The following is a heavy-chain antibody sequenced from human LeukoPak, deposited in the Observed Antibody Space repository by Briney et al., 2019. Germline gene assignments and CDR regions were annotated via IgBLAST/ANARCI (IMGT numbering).Heavy chain of an antibody. D-gene: IGHD2-15*01. Sequence: AGGSLRLSCAASGFTFSSYAIYWVRQAPGKGLEWVASISSSSSYIYYADSVKGRFTISRDNAKNSLYLQMNSLRAEDTAVYYCARSGVVVDAFERGVANWFDPWGQGTLVTVSS. CDR3: ARSGVVVDAFERGVANWFDP. CDR1: GFTFSSYA. V-gene: IGHV3-21*01. J-gene: IGHJ5*02. CDR2: ISSSSSYI.